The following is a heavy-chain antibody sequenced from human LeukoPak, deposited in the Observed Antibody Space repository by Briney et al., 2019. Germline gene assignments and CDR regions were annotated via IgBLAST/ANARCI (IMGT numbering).Heavy chain of an antibody. Sequence: PSETLSLTXAVYGGSFSGFYWSWVRQPPGKGLEWIGEINHSGSTHYNPSFKSRVTILVDTSRSQFSLKLTSVTAADTAVYYCARGPDSGSHFAWFDPWGQGTLVTVSS. V-gene: IGHV4-34*01. J-gene: IGHJ5*02. CDR1: GGSFSGFY. CDR3: ARGPDSGSHFAWFDP. CDR2: INHSGST. D-gene: IGHD3-10*01.